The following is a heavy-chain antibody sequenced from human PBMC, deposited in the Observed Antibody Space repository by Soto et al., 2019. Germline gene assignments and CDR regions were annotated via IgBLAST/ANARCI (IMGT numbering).Heavy chain of an antibody. CDR2: ISYDGSNK. V-gene: IGHV3-30*18. J-gene: IGHJ5*02. D-gene: IGHD3-10*01. Sequence: GGSLRLSCAASGFTFSSYGMHWVRQAPGKGLEWVAVISYDGSNKYYADSVKGRFTISRDNSKNTLYLQMNSLRAEDTAVYYCAKDALVSVSMVRKWYNWFDPWGQGTLVTVSS. CDR3: AKDALVSVSMVRKWYNWFDP. CDR1: GFTFSSYG.